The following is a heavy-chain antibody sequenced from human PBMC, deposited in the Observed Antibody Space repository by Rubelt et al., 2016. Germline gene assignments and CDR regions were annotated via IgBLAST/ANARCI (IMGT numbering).Heavy chain of an antibody. CDR2: ISYDGSNK. J-gene: IGHJ5*02. CDR1: GFTFSSYG. Sequence: GFTFSSYGMHWVRQAPGKGLEWVAVISYDGSNKYYADSVKGRFTISRDNSKNTLYLQMNSLRAEDTAVYYCARGPYLAVMTTSSNNWFDPWGQGTPVTVSS. D-gene: IGHD3-22*01. CDR3: ARGPYLAVMTTSSNNWFDP. V-gene: IGHV3-30*03.